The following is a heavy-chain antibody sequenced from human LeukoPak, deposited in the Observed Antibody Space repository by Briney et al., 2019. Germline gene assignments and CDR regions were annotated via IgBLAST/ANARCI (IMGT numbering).Heavy chain of an antibody. J-gene: IGHJ3*02. V-gene: IGHV4-61*02. Sequence: PSETLSLTCTVSGDSISSGDYYWSWIRQPAGKGLEWIGRISSSGSTNYNPSLKSRVTISVDTSKNQFSLKLSSVTAADTAVYYCARGRVLRYFDRTKDAFDIWGQGTMVTVSS. CDR1: GDSISSGDYY. CDR2: ISSSGST. CDR3: ARGRVLRYFDRTKDAFDI. D-gene: IGHD3-9*01.